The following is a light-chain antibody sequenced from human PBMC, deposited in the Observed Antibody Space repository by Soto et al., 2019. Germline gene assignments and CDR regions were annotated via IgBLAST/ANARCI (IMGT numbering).Light chain of an antibody. J-gene: IGKJ1*01. V-gene: IGKV3-15*01. CDR1: QSVHSN. CDR2: DAS. Sequence: EIVMTQSPGTLSVSPGERATLSCRASQSVHSNLAWYQQNPGQAPRVLIYDASTRATGIQARFSGSGSGTEFTLTISSLQSEDFAVYYCQQFNSWPWTFGQGTKVEIK. CDR3: QQFNSWPWT.